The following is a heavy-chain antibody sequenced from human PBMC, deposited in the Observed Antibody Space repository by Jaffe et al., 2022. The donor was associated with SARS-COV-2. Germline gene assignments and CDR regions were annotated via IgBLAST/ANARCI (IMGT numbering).Heavy chain of an antibody. D-gene: IGHD2-2*01. J-gene: IGHJ3*02. CDR2: IYHSGST. CDR1: GYSISSGYY. CDR3: AKAHLVVPAAEFSGAFDI. Sequence: QVQLQESGPGLVKPSETLSLTCTVSGYSISSGYYWGWIRQPPGKGLEWIGSIYHSGSTYYNPSLKSRVTISVDTSKNQFSLKLSSVTAADTAVYYCAKAHLVVPAAEFSGAFDIWGQGTMVTVSS. V-gene: IGHV4-38-2*02.